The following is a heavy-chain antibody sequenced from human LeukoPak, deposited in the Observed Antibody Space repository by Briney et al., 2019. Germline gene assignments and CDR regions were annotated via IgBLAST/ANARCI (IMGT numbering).Heavy chain of an antibody. CDR3: ARRPGQWLESYWYFDL. CDR1: GYTFIDYG. J-gene: IGHJ2*01. V-gene: IGHV1-18*01. Sequence: GASVKVSCTASGYTFIDYGVSWIRQAPGQGLEWMGWISPYYGNIHYARDFQGRVTMTTDTPTSTAYMELRSLRSDDTAVYYCARRPGQWLESYWYFDLWGRGTLVTVSS. CDR2: ISPYYGNI. D-gene: IGHD6-19*01.